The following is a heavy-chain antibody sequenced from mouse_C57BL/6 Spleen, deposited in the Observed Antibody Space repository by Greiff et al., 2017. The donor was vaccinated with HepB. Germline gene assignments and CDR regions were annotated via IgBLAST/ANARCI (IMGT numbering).Heavy chain of an antibody. V-gene: IGHV1-82*01. J-gene: IGHJ4*01. CDR2: IYPGDGDT. CDR1: GYAFSSSW. D-gene: IGHD2-2*01. Sequence: VQLQQSGPELVKPGASVKISCKASGYAFSSSWMNWVKQRPGKGLEWIGRIYPGDGDTNYNGKFKGKATLTADKSSSTAYMQLSSLTSEDSAVYFGAREGLRYYAMDYWGQGTSVTVSS. CDR3: AREGLRYYAMDY.